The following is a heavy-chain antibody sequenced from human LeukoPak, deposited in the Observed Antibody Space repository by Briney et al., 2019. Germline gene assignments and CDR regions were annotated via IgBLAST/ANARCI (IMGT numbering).Heavy chain of an antibody. Sequence: GESLKISCKGSGYTFTNFWIGWVRQMPGKGLEWMGIIHPGDSDTRYSPSFQGQVTISADKSLSTAYLQWSSLQAPDTAMYYCARGSSYYNFWGQGTLVTVSS. V-gene: IGHV5-51*01. CDR2: IHPGDSDT. CDR1: GYTFTNFW. J-gene: IGHJ4*02. CDR3: ARGSSYYNF. D-gene: IGHD1-26*01.